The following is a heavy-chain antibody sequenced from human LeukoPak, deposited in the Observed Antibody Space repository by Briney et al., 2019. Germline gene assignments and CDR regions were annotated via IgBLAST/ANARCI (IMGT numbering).Heavy chain of an antibody. J-gene: IGHJ6*03. Sequence: ASVKVSCKASGYTFTGYYMHWVRQAPGQGLEWMGWINPNSGGTNYAQKFQGRVTMTRDTSISTAYMELSRLRSDDTAVYYCARYDQQLGKHYYYYYMDVWGKGTTVTVSS. CDR3: ARYDQQLGKHYYYYYMDV. V-gene: IGHV1-2*02. CDR2: INPNSGGT. CDR1: GYTFTGYY. D-gene: IGHD6-13*01.